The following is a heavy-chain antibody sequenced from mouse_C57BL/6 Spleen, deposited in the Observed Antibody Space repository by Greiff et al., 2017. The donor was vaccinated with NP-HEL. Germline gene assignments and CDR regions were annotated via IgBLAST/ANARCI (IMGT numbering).Heavy chain of an antibody. D-gene: IGHD2-4*01. V-gene: IGHV1-82*01. CDR3: ARYDYDGSYYAMDY. Sequence: QVQLKQSGPELVKPGASVKISCKASGYAFSSSWMNWVKQRPGKGLEWIGRIYPGDGDTNYNGKFKGKATLTADKSSSASYMQLSSLTSEDSAVYFCARYDYDGSYYAMDYWGQGTSVTVSS. CDR2: IYPGDGDT. J-gene: IGHJ4*01. CDR1: GYAFSSSW.